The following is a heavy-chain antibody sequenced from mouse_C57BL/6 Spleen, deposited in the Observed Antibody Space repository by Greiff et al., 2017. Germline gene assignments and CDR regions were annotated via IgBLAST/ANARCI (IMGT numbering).Heavy chain of an antibody. D-gene: IGHD1-1*01. CDR1: GFTFSSYA. V-gene: IGHV5-4*03. CDR3: ATVGDSSLYYALDY. J-gene: IGHJ4*01. Sequence: EVMLLESGGGLVKPGGSLKLSCAASGFTFSSYAMSWVHQTPGQGLEWIANINDGGSYTYYPDNVKGRSTISIDNATNTLYMQLSHLTSEDTGMYYCATVGDSSLYYALDYWGQGTSVTVSS. CDR2: INDGGSYT.